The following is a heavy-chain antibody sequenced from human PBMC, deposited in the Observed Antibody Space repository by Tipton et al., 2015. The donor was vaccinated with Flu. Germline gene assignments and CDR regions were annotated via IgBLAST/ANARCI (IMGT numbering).Heavy chain of an antibody. J-gene: IGHJ6*02. CDR1: GFTFSSFE. V-gene: IGHV3-48*03. CDR3: ARGFMVGATVGMDV. D-gene: IGHD1-26*01. CDR2: ISYSGSAI. Sequence: GSLRLSCAASGFTFSSFEMNWVRQAPGKGLEWVSYISYSGSAIYYADSVKGRFTISRDNAKNSLYLQMNSLRAEDTAVYYCARGFMVGATVGMDVWGQGTTVTVFS.